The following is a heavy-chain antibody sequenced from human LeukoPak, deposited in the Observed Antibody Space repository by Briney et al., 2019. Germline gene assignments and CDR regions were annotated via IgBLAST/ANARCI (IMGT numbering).Heavy chain of an antibody. CDR2: IKSKTDGGTT. Sequence: GGSLRLSCAASGFTFSNAWMSWVRQAPGKGLEWVGRIKSKTDGGTTDYAAPVKGRFTISRDDSKNTLYLQMNSLKTEDTAVYYCTTLADYDFWSGYNHYYYYMDVWGKGTTVTVSS. CDR1: GFTFSNAW. CDR3: TTLADYDFWSGYNHYYYYMDV. V-gene: IGHV3-15*01. D-gene: IGHD3-3*01. J-gene: IGHJ6*03.